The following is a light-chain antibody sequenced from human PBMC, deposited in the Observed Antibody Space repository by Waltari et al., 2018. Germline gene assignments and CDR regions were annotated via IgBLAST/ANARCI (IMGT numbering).Light chain of an antibody. CDR1: SGHSNNV. CDR2: VNSDGSH. CDR3: QTGGHGTWV. J-gene: IGLJ3*02. Sequence: QLVLTQSPSASASLGASVKLTCTLSSGHSNNVIAWLQQRPEKGPRYLMKVNSDGSHNKGDEIPDRFSGSSSGAERYLTISSLQSGDEADYFCQTGGHGTWVFGGGTKLTVL. V-gene: IGLV4-69*01.